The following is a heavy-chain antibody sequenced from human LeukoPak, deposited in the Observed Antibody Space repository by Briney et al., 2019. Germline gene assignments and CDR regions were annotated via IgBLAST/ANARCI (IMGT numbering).Heavy chain of an antibody. Sequence: PGGSLRLSCAASGFTFSSYAMSWVRQAPGKGLEWVSAISGRGGSTYYADSVKGRFTISRDNSKNTLYLQMNSLRAEDTAVYYCAKVKANREAFDIWGQGTMVTASS. CDR3: AKVKANREAFDI. D-gene: IGHD1-26*01. V-gene: IGHV3-23*01. CDR1: GFTFSSYA. J-gene: IGHJ3*02. CDR2: ISGRGGST.